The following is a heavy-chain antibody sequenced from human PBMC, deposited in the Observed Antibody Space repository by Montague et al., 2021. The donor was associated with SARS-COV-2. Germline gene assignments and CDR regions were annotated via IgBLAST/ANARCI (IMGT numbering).Heavy chain of an antibody. V-gene: IGHV4-59*01. Sequence: SETLSLTCTVSGGSISRYSWTWIRQPPGKGLEWIGYIYSSGSTNYNPSLTSRVTISVDTSKNQFSLKLSSVAAADTAVYYCARVGRGSSWYEVAFDIWGQGTMVTASS. CDR1: GGSISRYS. J-gene: IGHJ3*02. CDR2: IYSSGST. CDR3: ARVGRGSSWYEVAFDI. D-gene: IGHD6-13*01.